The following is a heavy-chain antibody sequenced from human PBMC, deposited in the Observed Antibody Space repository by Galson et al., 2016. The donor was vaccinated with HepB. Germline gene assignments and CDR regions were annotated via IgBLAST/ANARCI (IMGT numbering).Heavy chain of an antibody. Sequence: TLSLTCTVSGVSINSGSYHWSWVRQRPGEGLEWIGYIYHNGGTYYNPSLKSRVSISKDNSKSQFYLNLRSATAADTAVYYCAGDINLGYWGRGTLVSVSS. CDR1: GVSINSGSYH. J-gene: IGHJ4*02. CDR3: AGDINLGY. CDR2: IYHNGGT. V-gene: IGHV4-31*03.